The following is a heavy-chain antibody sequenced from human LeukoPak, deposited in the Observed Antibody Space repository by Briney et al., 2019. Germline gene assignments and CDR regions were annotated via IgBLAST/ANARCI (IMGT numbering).Heavy chain of an antibody. CDR2: ISISGGST. CDR3: ARGGITIFGGIIYQDY. V-gene: IGHV3-23*01. J-gene: IGHJ4*02. CDR1: GFTFSNYG. D-gene: IGHD3-3*01. Sequence: GGTLRLSCAASGFTFSNYGMNWVRQSPGKGLEWVSTISISGGSTYYEDSVKGRFTISRDNAKNSLYLQMNSLGAEDTAFYYCARGGITIFGGIIYQDYWGQGTLVTVSS.